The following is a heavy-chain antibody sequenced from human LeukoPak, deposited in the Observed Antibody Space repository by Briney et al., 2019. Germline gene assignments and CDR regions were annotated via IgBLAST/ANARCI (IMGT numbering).Heavy chain of an antibody. D-gene: IGHD2-2*01. CDR1: GFTFSSYA. J-gene: IGHJ4*02. CDR3: AKVFQKYCSSTSCYADY. Sequence: GGSLRLSCAASGFTFSSYAMSWVRQAPGKGLEWVSAISGSGGSTYYADSVKGRFTISRDNSKNTLYLQMNSLRAEDTAVYYCAKVFQKYCSSTSCYADYWGQGTLVTVSS. V-gene: IGHV3-23*01. CDR2: ISGSGGST.